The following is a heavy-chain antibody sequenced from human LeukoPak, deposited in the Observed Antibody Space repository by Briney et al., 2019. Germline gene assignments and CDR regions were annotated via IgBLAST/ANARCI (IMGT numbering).Heavy chain of an antibody. D-gene: IGHD3-3*01. CDR1: GYSISSGYY. J-gene: IGHJ4*02. V-gene: IGHV4-38-2*01. Sequence: PSETLSLTCAVSGYSISSGYYWGWIRQSPGKGLEWIGSIYHSGSTYYNPSLKSRVTISVDTSKNQFSLKLSSVTAADTAVYYCARHWKGPNWEEWLLPNFDYWGQGTLVTVSS. CDR2: IYHSGST. CDR3: ARHWKGPNWEEWLLPNFDY.